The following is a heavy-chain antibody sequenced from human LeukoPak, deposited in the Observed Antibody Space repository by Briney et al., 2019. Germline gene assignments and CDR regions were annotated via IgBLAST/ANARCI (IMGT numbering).Heavy chain of an antibody. D-gene: IGHD3-22*01. CDR1: GFTXSXXX. Sequence: GFTXSXXXXNXVXXAPGXXXXWXSYFSTTLNTISYSDSVTRRFTISRDNAKNSLYLQMNSLRAEDTAVYYCARRHYDSSGYVLDYWGQGTLVTVSS. CDR2: FSTTLNTI. CDR3: ARRHYDSSGYVLDY. J-gene: IGHJ4*02. V-gene: IGHV3-48*01.